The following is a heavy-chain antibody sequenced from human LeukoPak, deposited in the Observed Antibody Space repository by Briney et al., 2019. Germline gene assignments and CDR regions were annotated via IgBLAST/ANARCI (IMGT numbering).Heavy chain of an antibody. CDR1: GGSISSSSYY. V-gene: IGHV4-39*01. CDR3: ASSTSWAAAAGDC. D-gene: IGHD6-13*01. CDR2: IYYSGST. Sequence: PSETLSLTCTVSGGSISSSSYYWGWIRQPPGKGLEWIGIIYYSGSTYYNPSLKSRVTISVDTSKNQFSLKLSSVTAADTAVYYCASSTSWAAAAGDCWGQGTLVTVSS. J-gene: IGHJ4*02.